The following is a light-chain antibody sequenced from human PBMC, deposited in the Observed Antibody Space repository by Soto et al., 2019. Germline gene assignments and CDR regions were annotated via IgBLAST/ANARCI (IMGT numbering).Light chain of an antibody. CDR2: EVT. V-gene: IGLV2-8*01. CDR1: GSDVGANNY. CDR3: SSYAGTNRV. J-gene: IGLJ1*01. Sequence: QSALTQPPSASGSPGQSVTISCTGTGSDVGANNYVSWYQQHPGKAPKLMIYEVTKRPSGVPVRFSGSKSGNTASLTVSGLQAEDEADYYCSSYAGTNRVFGTGTKLTVL.